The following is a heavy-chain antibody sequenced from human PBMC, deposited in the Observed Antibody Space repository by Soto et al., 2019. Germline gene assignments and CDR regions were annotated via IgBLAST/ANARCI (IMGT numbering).Heavy chain of an antibody. D-gene: IGHD1-26*01. CDR1: GFTFSSFW. CDR2: LNGDGSSS. CDR3: ARDMSGGTYNYYYGMDV. V-gene: IGHV3-74*01. J-gene: IGHJ6*02. Sequence: GGSLRLSCAASGFTFSSFWLHWVRQTPGKGLVWISRLNGDGSSSSYADSVTGRFTISRDTATNTLYLQMNSLRADDTAVYYCARDMSGGTYNYYYGMDVWGQGTTVTVSS.